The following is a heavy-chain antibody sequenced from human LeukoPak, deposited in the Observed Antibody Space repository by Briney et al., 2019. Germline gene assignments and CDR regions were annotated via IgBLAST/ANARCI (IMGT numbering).Heavy chain of an antibody. V-gene: IGHV3-21*01. J-gene: IGHJ4*02. D-gene: IGHD6-19*01. CDR1: GFTFSSYS. CDR2: ISSSSSYI. CDR3: ARASSGWYGNFDY. Sequence: GGSLRPSCAASGFTFSSYSMNWVRQAPGKGLEWVSSISSSSSYIYYADSVKGRFTISRDNAKNSLYLQMNSLRAEDTAVYYCARASSGWYGNFDYWGQGTLVTVSS.